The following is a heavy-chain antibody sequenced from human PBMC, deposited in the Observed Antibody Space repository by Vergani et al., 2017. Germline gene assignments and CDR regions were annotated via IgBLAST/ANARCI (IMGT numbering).Heavy chain of an antibody. CDR1: GGSFSGYY. CDR3: ARAGRRIAVAGYFDY. Sequence: QVQLQQWGAGLLKPSETLSLTCAVYGGSFSGYYWSWIRQPPGKGLEWIGEINHSGSTNYNPSLKSRVTISVDTSKNQSSLKLSSVTAADTAVYYCARAGRRIAVAGYFDYGGQGTLVTVSS. V-gene: IGHV4-34*01. J-gene: IGHJ4*02. D-gene: IGHD6-19*01. CDR2: INHSGST.